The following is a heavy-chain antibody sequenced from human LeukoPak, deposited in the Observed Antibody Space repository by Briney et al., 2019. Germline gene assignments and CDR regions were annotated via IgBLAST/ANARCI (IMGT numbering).Heavy chain of an antibody. CDR1: GGSISRYY. V-gene: IGHV4-4*09. J-gene: IGHJ5*02. CDR2: IYTSGST. D-gene: IGHD5-24*01. CDR3: ARRRRDGYSGWFDP. Sequence: SETLSLTCTVSGGSISRYYWSWIRQPPGKGLEWIGYIYTSGSTNYNPSLKSRVTISVDTSKNQFSLKLSSVTAADTAVYYCARRRRDGYSGWFDPWGQGTLVTVSS.